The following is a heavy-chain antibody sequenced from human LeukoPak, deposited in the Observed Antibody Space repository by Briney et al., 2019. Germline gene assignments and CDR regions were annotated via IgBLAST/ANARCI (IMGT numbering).Heavy chain of an antibody. CDR2: MNPNSGNT. CDR3: ARASGSPGGYYYYGMDV. Sequence: GASVKVSCKASGYTFTSYDINWVRQATGQGLEWMGWMNPNSGNTGYAQKFQGRVTMTRNTSISTAYMELSSLRSEDTAVYYCARASGSPGGYYYYGMDVWGQGTTVTVSS. J-gene: IGHJ6*02. D-gene: IGHD3-10*01. CDR1: GYTFTSYD. V-gene: IGHV1-8*01.